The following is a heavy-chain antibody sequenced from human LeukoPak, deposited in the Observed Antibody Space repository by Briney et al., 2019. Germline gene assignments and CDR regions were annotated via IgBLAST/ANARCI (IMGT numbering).Heavy chain of an antibody. J-gene: IGHJ5*02. D-gene: IGHD5-18*01. V-gene: IGHV4-39*01. CDR3: ARRRRDLIQLWSDWFDP. CDR1: GGSISSSSYY. CDR2: IYYSGST. Sequence: SETLSLTCTVSGGSISSSSYYWGWIRQPPGKGLEWIGSIYYSGSTYYNPSLKSRVTISVDTSKNQFSLKLSSVTAADTAVYYCARRRRDLIQLWSDWFDPWGQGTLVTVSS.